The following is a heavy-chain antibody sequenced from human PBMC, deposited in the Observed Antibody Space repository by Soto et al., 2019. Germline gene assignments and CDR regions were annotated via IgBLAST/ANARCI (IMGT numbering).Heavy chain of an antibody. Sequence: SETLSLTCTVSGDSISGSTYYWSWIRQHPGKGLEWIGYIYYSGTTYYNPSLKSRLSMSMDTSKNQFSLNLTSLTTADTAVYYCAVGPSTITVVRGARAIDHWGQGTMVTVSS. J-gene: IGHJ4*01. V-gene: IGHV4-31*03. CDR3: AVGPSTITVVRGARAIDH. D-gene: IGHD3-10*01. CDR1: GDSISGSTYY. CDR2: IYYSGTT.